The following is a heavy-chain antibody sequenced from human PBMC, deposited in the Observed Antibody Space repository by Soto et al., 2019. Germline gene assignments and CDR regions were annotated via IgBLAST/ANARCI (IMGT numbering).Heavy chain of an antibody. D-gene: IGHD4-17*01. V-gene: IGHV5-10-1*01. J-gene: IGHJ6*02. CDR2: IDPSDSYT. CDR3: ARLGRGTVGMDV. CDR1: GYNFTHYW. Sequence: PGESLKISCEAFGYNFTHYWINWVRQMPGKGLEWMWRIDPSDSYTHYSPSFQGHVTISFDKSISTAYLQCSSLEASDTAMYYCARLGRGTVGMDVWGQGTTVTVSS.